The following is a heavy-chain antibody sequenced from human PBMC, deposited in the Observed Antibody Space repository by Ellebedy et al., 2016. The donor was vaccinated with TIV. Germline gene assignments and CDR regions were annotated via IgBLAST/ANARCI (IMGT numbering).Heavy chain of an antibody. V-gene: IGHV4-34*09. D-gene: IGHD6-19*01. J-gene: IGHJ2*01. Sequence: SETLSLTXAVYGGSFSGYYWSWIRQPPGKGLEWIGEINHSGSTNYNPSLKSRVTISVDTSKNQFSLKLSSVTAADTAVYYCARDTSKISGWYSWLSWYFDLWGRGTLVTVSS. CDR3: ARDTSKISGWYSWLSWYFDL. CDR2: INHSGST. CDR1: GGSFSGYY.